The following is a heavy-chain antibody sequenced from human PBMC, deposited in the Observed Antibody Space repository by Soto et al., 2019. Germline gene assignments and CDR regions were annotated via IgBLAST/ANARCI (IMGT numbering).Heavy chain of an antibody. CDR3: ARDRWNYDSSGYSGLDY. D-gene: IGHD3-22*01. J-gene: IGHJ4*02. Sequence: SETLSLTCTVSGGSISSGGYYWSWIRQHPGKGLEWIGYIYYSGSTYYNPSLKSRVTISVDTSKNQFSLKLSSVTAADTAVYYCARDRWNYDSSGYSGLDYWGQGTLVTVSS. CDR2: IYYSGST. CDR1: GGSISSGGYY. V-gene: IGHV4-31*03.